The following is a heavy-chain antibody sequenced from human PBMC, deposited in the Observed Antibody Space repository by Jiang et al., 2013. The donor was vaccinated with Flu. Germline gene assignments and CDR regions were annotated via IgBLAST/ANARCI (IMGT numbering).Heavy chain of an antibody. CDR3: AKEGSGYYFDY. CDR2: ISYDGSNK. CDR1: GFTFSSYG. Sequence: VQLLESGGGVVQPGRSLRLSCAASGFTFSSYGMHWVRQAPGKGLEWVAVISYDGSNKYYADSVKGRFTISRDNSKNTLYLQMNSLRAEDTAVYYCAKEGSGYYFDYWGQGTLVTVSS. D-gene: IGHD5-12*01. J-gene: IGHJ4*02. V-gene: IGHV3-30*18.